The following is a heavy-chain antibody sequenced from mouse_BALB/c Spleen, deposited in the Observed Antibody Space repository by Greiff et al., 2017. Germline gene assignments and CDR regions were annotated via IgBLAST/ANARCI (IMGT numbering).Heavy chain of an antibody. J-gene: IGHJ2*01. V-gene: IGHV1-4*01. D-gene: IGHD2-4*01. CDR1: GYTFTSYT. CDR2: INPSSGYT. CDR3: ARWIYYDYGHYFDY. Sequence: VKLQESGAELARPGASVKMSCKASGYTFTSYTMHWVKQRPGQGLEWIGYINPSSGYTNYNQKFKDKATLTADKSSSTAYMQLSSLTSEDSAVYYCARWIYYDYGHYFDYWGQGTTLTVSS.